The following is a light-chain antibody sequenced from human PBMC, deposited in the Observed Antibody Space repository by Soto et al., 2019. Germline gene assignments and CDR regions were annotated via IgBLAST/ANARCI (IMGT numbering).Light chain of an antibody. CDR3: QHYNSYSYA. CDR2: LAS. CDR1: QSIRTS. V-gene: IGKV1-5*03. Sequence: VKIADRASQSIRTSLAWYQQKPGKVPKLLIYLASSLESGVPARFSGSGSATEFTLSISSLQPDDFATYYCQHYNSYSYAFGQGTSVDMK. J-gene: IGKJ1*01.